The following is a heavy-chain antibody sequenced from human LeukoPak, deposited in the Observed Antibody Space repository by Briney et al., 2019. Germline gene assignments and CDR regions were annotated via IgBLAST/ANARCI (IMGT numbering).Heavy chain of an antibody. CDR2: IWYDGSVK. CDR3: ARDYSNSNNWFDP. Sequence: GSLRLSCAASGFTFSDYGMHWLRQAPGKGLEWVAVIWYDGSVKYYADSVKGRFAISRDNSQNTLYLQMNSLRAEDTAVSYCARDYSNSNNWFDPWGQGTLVTVSS. J-gene: IGHJ5*02. D-gene: IGHD4-11*01. CDR1: GFTFSDYG. V-gene: IGHV3-33*01.